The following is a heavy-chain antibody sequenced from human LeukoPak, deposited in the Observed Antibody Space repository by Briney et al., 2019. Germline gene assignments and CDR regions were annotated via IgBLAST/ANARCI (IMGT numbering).Heavy chain of an antibody. D-gene: IGHD5-18*01. CDR1: GVPFSSYG. J-gene: IGHJ6*02. CDR2: ISYDGSNK. CDR3: AKDLAAMVTPYYYFGMDV. Sequence: GGSLRLSCAASGVPFSSYGMHWVRQPPGKGLEWGAVISYDGSNKYYADSVKGRFTISRDNSKNTLYPQMNSLRAEDTAVYYCAKDLAAMVTPYYYFGMDVWGQGTTVTVSS. V-gene: IGHV3-30*18.